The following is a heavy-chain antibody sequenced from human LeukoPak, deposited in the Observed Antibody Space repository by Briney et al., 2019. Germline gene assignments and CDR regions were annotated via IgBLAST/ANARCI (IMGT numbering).Heavy chain of an antibody. J-gene: IGHJ4*02. CDR1: GITVTSNY. Sequence: GGSLRLSCAASGITVTSNYMSWVRQAPGKGLEWVSIVYSGGSTYYADSVKGRFTISRDNSKNTLFLQMNSLRAEDTAVYYCANCGSTSCYTFDYWGQGTLVTVSS. D-gene: IGHD2-2*02. V-gene: IGHV3-53*01. CDR3: ANCGSTSCYTFDY. CDR2: VYSGGST.